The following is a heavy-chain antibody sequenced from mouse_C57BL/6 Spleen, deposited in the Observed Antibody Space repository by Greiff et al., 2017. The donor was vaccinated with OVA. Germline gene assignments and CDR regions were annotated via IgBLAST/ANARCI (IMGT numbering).Heavy chain of an antibody. V-gene: IGHV1-50*01. CDR3: ASYYYGSSYGFAY. Sequence: QVQLQQPGAELVKPGASVKLSCKASGYTFTSYWMQWVNQRPGQGLEWIGEIDPSDSYTNYNQKFKGKATLTVDTSSSTAYMQLSSLTSEDSAVYYCASYYYGSSYGFAYWGQGTLVTVSA. CDR2: IDPSDSYT. D-gene: IGHD1-1*01. CDR1: GYTFTSYW. J-gene: IGHJ3*01.